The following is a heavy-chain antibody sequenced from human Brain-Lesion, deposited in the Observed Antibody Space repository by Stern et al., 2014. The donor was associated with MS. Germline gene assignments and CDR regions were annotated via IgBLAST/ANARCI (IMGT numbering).Heavy chain of an antibody. D-gene: IGHD2-15*01. CDR1: GFSLSNAAMG. CDR2: IFSTGET. V-gene: IGHV2-26*01. Sequence: ITLKESGPVLVKHTETLTLTCSVSGFSLSNAAMGVSWIRQPPGKALECLAHIFSTGETAYSTSLKSRLTISKDTSRSQVVLTMTNMDPVDTATYYCARMREYCSGGICFAGYYDSWGQGTLVTVSS. J-gene: IGHJ4*02. CDR3: ARMREYCSGGICFAGYYDS.